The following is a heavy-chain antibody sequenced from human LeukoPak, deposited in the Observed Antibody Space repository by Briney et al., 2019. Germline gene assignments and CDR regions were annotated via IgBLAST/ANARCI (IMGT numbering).Heavy chain of an antibody. CDR1: GYTFTSYG. Sequence: VASVKVSCKASGYTFTSYGISWVRQAPGQGLEWMGWISAYNGNTNYAQKLQGRVTMTTDTSTSTAYMELSSLRSEDTAVYYCARERYSSSSGFDPWGQGTLVTVSS. V-gene: IGHV1-18*01. D-gene: IGHD6-6*01. J-gene: IGHJ5*02. CDR3: ARERYSSSSGFDP. CDR2: ISAYNGNT.